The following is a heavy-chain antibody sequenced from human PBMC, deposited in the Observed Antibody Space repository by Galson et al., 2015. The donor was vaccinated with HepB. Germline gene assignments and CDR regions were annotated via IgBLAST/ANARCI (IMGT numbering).Heavy chain of an antibody. Sequence: SLRLSCAASGFTVSSNYMSWVRQAPGKGLEWVSVIYSGGSTYYADSVKGRFTISRDNSKNTLYLQMNSLRAEDTAVYYCASVPHYDFWSGSPSGYMDVWGKGTTVTVSS. CDR3: ASVPHYDFWSGSPSGYMDV. CDR1: GFTVSSNY. J-gene: IGHJ6*03. V-gene: IGHV3-53*01. CDR2: IYSGGST. D-gene: IGHD3-3*01.